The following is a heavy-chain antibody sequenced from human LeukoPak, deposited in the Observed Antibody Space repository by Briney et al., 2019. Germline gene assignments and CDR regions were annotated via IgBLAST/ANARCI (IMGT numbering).Heavy chain of an antibody. J-gene: IGHJ4*02. Sequence: GASVKVSCKASGGTFSSYAISWVRQAPGQGLEWMGGIIPIFGTANYGQKFQGRVTITADESTSTAYMELSSLRSEDTAVYYCARKRPGSPPHFDYWGQGTLVTVSS. V-gene: IGHV1-69*13. D-gene: IGHD3-10*01. CDR1: GGTFSSYA. CDR2: IIPIFGTA. CDR3: ARKRPGSPPHFDY.